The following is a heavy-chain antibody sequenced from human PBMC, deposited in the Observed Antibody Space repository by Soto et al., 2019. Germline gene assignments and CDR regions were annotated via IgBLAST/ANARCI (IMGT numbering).Heavy chain of an antibody. CDR1: GGTFSSYA. V-gene: IGHV1-69*01. D-gene: IGHD2-15*01. CDR2: IIPIFGTA. Sequence: QVQLVQSGAEVKKPGSSVKVSCKASGGTFSSYAISWVRQAPGQGLEWMGGIIPIFGTANYAQKFQGRVTITADESTSTADMELSSLRSEDTAVYYCARASLRGMVVAAIDYWGQGTLVTVSS. CDR3: ARASLRGMVVAAIDY. J-gene: IGHJ4*02.